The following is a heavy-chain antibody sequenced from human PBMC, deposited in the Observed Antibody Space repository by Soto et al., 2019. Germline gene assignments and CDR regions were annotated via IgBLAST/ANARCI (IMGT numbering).Heavy chain of an antibody. J-gene: IGHJ4*02. D-gene: IGHD2-2*01. Sequence: SETLSLTCTVSGGSISSYYWSWIRQPPGKGLEWIGYIYYSGSTNYNPSLKSRVIISVDTSKILFSLKLSSVPAADTAVYYCARYLGGSRFDYWGQGTLVTVS. CDR3: ARYLGGSRFDY. V-gene: IGHV4-59*01. CDR1: GGSISSYY. CDR2: IYYSGST.